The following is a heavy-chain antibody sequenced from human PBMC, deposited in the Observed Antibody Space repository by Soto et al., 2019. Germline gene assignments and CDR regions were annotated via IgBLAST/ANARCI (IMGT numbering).Heavy chain of an antibody. CDR3: ARANWFDP. Sequence: SETLSLTCTVSGGSISSGYYYWSWIRQPPGKGLEWIGYIYYIGSTYYNPSLKSRVTISVDTSKNQFSLKLSSVTAADTAVYYCARANWFDPLGQGTLVTVSS. CDR2: IYYIGST. J-gene: IGHJ5*02. V-gene: IGHV4-30-4*01. CDR1: GGSISSGYYY.